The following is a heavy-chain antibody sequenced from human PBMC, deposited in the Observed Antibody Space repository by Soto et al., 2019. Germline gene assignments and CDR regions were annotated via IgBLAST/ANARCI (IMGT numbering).Heavy chain of an antibody. CDR2: INPSGGST. V-gene: IGHV1-46*03. CDR3: AREGELGGVTATGQIYYYYYMDV. CDR1: GYTFTSYY. D-gene: IGHD3-16*01. Sequence: ASVKVSCKASGYTFTSYYMHWVRQAPGQGLEWMGIINPSGGSTSYAQKFQGRVTMTRDTSTSTVYMELSSLRSEDTAVYYCAREGELGGVTATGQIYYYYYMDVWGKGTTVTVSS. J-gene: IGHJ6*03.